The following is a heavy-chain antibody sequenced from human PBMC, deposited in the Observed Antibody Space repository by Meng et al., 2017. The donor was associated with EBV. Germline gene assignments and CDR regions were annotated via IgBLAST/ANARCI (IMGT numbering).Heavy chain of an antibody. V-gene: IGHV1-2*06. CDR3: ARVGIAVAGTGDY. CDR2: INPISGDT. J-gene: IGHJ4*02. CDR1: TSSITADY. D-gene: IGHD6-19*01. Sequence: HVQMPRAWALVKQLGDAKNDTSSAMTSSITADYRTLGRQIPGQGLEWRGRINPISGDTNDPQKLQGRQTMTSDASISTASMKLSRLRSHDTPVYYCARVGIAVAGTGDYWGQGTLVTVSS.